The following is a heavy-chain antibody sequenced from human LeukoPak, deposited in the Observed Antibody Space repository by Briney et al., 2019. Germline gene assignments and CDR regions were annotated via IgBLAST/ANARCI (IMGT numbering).Heavy chain of an antibody. CDR3: ARQVTADYFDY. Sequence: PSETLSLTCTVSGGSISSGDYYWSWIRQPPGKGLEWIGSIYYSGSTYYNPSLKSRVTISVDTSKNQFSLKLSSVTAADTAVYYCARQVTADYFDYWGQGTLVTVSS. CDR1: GGSISSGDYY. CDR2: IYYSGST. V-gene: IGHV4-39*01. D-gene: IGHD4-23*01. J-gene: IGHJ4*02.